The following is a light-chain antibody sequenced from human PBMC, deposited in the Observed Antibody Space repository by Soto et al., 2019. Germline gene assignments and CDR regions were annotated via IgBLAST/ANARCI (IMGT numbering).Light chain of an antibody. CDR3: QQYNSYST. Sequence: DIQMTQSPSTLSASVGDRVTITCRASQSVSIWLAWYQQKPWKSPKLLIYHASTLGSGVPSRFSGSGSGTEFTLSISSLQPDDFATYYCQQYNSYSTFGQGTKVDIK. CDR2: HAS. J-gene: IGKJ1*01. CDR1: QSVSIW. V-gene: IGKV1-5*01.